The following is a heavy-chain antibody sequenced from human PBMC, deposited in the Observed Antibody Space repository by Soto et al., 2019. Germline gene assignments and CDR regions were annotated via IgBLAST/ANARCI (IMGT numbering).Heavy chain of an antibody. V-gene: IGHV3-15*07. Sequence: GGSLRLSCAASGFTFSNAWMNWVRQAPGKGLEWVGRIKSKTDGGTTDYAAPVKGRFTISRDDSKNTLYLQMNSLKTEDTAVYYCTTAWGYCSSTSCPGAGYYYYGMDVWGQGTTVTVSS. CDR1: GFTFSNAW. J-gene: IGHJ6*02. CDR3: TTAWGYCSSTSCPGAGYYYYGMDV. CDR2: IKSKTDGGTT. D-gene: IGHD2-2*01.